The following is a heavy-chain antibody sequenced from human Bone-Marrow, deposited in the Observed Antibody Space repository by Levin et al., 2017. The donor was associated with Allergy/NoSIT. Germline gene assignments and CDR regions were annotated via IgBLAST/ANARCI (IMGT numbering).Heavy chain of an antibody. CDR1: GFIFSNYA. V-gene: IGHV3-23*01. Sequence: QPGGSLRLSCAASGFIFSNYAMNWVRQAPGKGLEWVSQISGSGGNTHHADSVKGRFTFSRDNSRNTLYLQMNSLRAEDTAVYYCAGYDTSAYHSPFDYWGQGTLVTVSS. CDR2: ISGSGGNT. J-gene: IGHJ4*02. CDR3: AGYDTSAYHSPFDY. D-gene: IGHD3-22*01.